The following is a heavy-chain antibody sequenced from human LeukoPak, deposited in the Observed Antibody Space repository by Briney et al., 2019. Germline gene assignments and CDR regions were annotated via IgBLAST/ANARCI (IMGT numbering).Heavy chain of an antibody. CDR2: ISGSGGST. D-gene: IGHD6-19*01. CDR3: AKDRRNIAVAGPDY. J-gene: IGHJ4*02. V-gene: IGHV3-23*01. CDR1: GFTFSVYA. Sequence: GGSLRLSCATSGFTFSVYAMSWVRQAPGKGLEWVSGISGSGGSTFYADSVKGRFTISRDNSNNTLYLQMNSLRAEDTAVYYCAKDRRNIAVAGPDYWGQGTLVTVS.